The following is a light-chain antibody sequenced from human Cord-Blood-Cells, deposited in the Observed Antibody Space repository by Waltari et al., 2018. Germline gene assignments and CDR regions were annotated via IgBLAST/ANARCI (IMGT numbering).Light chain of an antibody. Sequence: DIVMTQSPDSLAVSLGERATINCKSSQSVLYSSNNKNYLAWYQQKPGQPPTLLIYWASTRESGVPDRFSGSGSGTDFTLTISSLQAEDVAVYDCQQYYSTPFTFGPGTKVDIK. CDR2: WAS. V-gene: IGKV4-1*01. CDR1: QSVLYSSNNKNY. CDR3: QQYYSTPFT. J-gene: IGKJ3*01.